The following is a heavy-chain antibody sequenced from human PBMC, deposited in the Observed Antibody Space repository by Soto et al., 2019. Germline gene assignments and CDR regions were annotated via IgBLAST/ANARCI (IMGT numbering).Heavy chain of an antibody. CDR1: GFTFSSYS. D-gene: IGHD5-12*01. V-gene: IGHV3-48*01. CDR2: ISTSSSTI. J-gene: IGHJ4*02. CDR3: ARGYYDFDY. Sequence: EVQLVESGGGLVQPGGSLRLSCAASGFTFSSYSLNWVRQAPGKGLEWVSYISTSSSTIYYADSVKGRITISRDNAKNSLFLQMNSLRAEDAALYFCARGYYDFDYWGQGTLVTVSS.